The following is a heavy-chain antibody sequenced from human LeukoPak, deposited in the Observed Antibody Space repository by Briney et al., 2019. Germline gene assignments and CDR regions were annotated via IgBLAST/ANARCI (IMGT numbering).Heavy chain of an antibody. CDR2: IYYGGST. D-gene: IGHD6-19*01. Sequence: SETLSLTCTVSGDSISSSHYYWGWIRQPPGKGLEWIGSIYYGGSTYYNPSLKSRVTMSLDTSKNPFSLKVNSVTATDTAVYYCASLAVAGLSEGYWGQGTLVIVSS. CDR3: ASLAVAGLSEGY. CDR1: GDSISSSHYY. J-gene: IGHJ4*02. V-gene: IGHV4-39*01.